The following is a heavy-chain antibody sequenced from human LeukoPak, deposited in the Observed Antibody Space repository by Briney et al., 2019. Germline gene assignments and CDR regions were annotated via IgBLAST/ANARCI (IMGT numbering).Heavy chain of an antibody. CDR3: AKSGLNRFDY. CDR1: GFTFSNYA. J-gene: IGHJ4*02. CDR2: IRYDGSNK. D-gene: IGHD2-15*01. Sequence: GGSLRLSCAASGFTFSNYAIHWVRQAPGKGLEWVAFIRYDGSNKYYVDSVKGRFTISRDNSKNTLYLQMNSLRAEDTAVFYCAKSGLNRFDYWGQGTLVTVSS. V-gene: IGHV3-30*02.